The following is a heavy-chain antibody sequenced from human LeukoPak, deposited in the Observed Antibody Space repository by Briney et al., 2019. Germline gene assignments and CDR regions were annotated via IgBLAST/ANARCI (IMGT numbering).Heavy chain of an antibody. D-gene: IGHD3-22*01. CDR3: ARAMLRYYYDSSGYPDAFDI. J-gene: IGHJ3*02. Sequence: GGSLRLSCAASGFTFSSYAMHGVRQAPGKGLEWVAVISYDGSNKYYADSVKGRFTISRDNSKNTLYLQMNSLRAEDTAVYYCARAMLRYYYDSSGYPDAFDIWGQGTMVTVSS. V-gene: IGHV3-30*04. CDR1: GFTFSSYA. CDR2: ISYDGSNK.